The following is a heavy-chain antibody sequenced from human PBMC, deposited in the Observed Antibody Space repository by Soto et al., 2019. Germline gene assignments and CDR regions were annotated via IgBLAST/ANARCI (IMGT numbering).Heavy chain of an antibody. CDR1: GGTFSSYT. J-gene: IGHJ4*02. Sequence: QVQLVQSGAEVKQPGSSVKVSCKASGGTFSSYTISWVRQAPGQGLEWMGGIIPILGIANYAQKFQGRVTITPDKSTSTAYMELSSLRSEDTAVYYWVSRWGGVAHPGYFDYWGQGNLVTVPS. D-gene: IGHD3-10*01. V-gene: IGHV1-69*02. CDR3: VSRWGGVAHPGYFDY. CDR2: IIPILGIA.